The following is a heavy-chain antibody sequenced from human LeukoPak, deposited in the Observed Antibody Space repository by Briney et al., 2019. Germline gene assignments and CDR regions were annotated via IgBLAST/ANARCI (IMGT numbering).Heavy chain of an antibody. CDR1: GFTFRIYA. J-gene: IGHJ3*02. CDR2: ISSNGGST. D-gene: IGHD5-24*01. V-gene: IGHV3-64*01. Sequence: GGSLRLSCAASGFTFRIYALHWVRQAPGKGLEYVSAISSNGGSTYYANSVKGRFTISRDNSKNTLYLQMGSLRAEDMAVYYCARVRGTYGYNADAFDIWGQGTMVTVSS. CDR3: ARVRGTYGYNADAFDI.